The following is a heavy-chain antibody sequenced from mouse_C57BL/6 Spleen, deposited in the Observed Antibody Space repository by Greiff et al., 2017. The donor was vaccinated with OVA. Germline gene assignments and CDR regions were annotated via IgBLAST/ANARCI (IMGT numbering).Heavy chain of an antibody. D-gene: IGHD2-4*01. CDR1: GFSLTSYA. CDR3: AREGYDYDVRTFFAY. J-gene: IGHJ3*01. CDR2: IWTGGGT. Sequence: QVQLQQSGPGLVAPSQSLSITCTVSGFSLTSYAISWVRQPPGKGLEWLGVIWTGGGTNYNSALKSRLSISKDNSKSQVFLKMNSLQTDDTARYYCAREGYDYDVRTFFAYWGQGTLVTVSA. V-gene: IGHV2-9-1*01.